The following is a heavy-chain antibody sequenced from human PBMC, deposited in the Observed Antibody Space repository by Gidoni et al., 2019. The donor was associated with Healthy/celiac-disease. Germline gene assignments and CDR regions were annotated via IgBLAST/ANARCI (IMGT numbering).Heavy chain of an antibody. CDR3: ARDSGIAVAEEDFDY. Sequence: QVQLVQSGAAVKTPGSSVKVSCKASGGTFSSYAISWVRQAPGQGLAWMGGIIPIFGTANYAQKFQGRVTITADESTSTAYMELSSLRSEDTAVYYCARDSGIAVAEEDFDYWGQGTLVTGSS. J-gene: IGHJ4*02. CDR1: GGTFSSYA. D-gene: IGHD6-19*01. CDR2: IIPIFGTA. V-gene: IGHV1-69*01.